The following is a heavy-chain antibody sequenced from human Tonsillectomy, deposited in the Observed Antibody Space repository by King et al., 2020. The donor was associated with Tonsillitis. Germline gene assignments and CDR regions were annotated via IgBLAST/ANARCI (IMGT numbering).Heavy chain of an antibody. CDR2: IYQDGSEK. V-gene: IGHV3-7*01. CDR3: VRHDARHDNSAYRPFDY. D-gene: IGHD3-22*01. CDR1: GFTFSNYW. Sequence: VQLVESGGGLVQPGGSLRLSCAASGFTFSNYWMSWVRQAPGKGLEWVANIYQDGSEKSYVGSVKGRFTIFRDNAQNSLYLQMNSLRAEDTAVYYCVRHDARHDNSAYRPFDYWGQGTLVTVSS. J-gene: IGHJ4*02.